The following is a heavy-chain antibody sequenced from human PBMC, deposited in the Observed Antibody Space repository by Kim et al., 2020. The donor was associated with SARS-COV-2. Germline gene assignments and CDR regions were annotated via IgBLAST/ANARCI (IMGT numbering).Heavy chain of an antibody. CDR2: ITSDGDTT. Sequence: GGSLRLSCSVSGFTFSSYAMHWVRQTPGKGLEYVSTITSDGDTTYYTDSVKGSFTISRDNSKNTLYLQMSSLRAEDTSVYYCVKARAGNYFSGGFDYWGQGSLVSVSS. CDR1: GFTFSSYA. V-gene: IGHV3-64D*08. D-gene: IGHD3-10*01. J-gene: IGHJ4*02. CDR3: VKARAGNYFSGGFDY.